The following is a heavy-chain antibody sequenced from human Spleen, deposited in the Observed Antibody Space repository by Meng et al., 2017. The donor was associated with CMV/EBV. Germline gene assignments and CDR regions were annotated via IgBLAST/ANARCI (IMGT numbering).Heavy chain of an antibody. CDR2: LYYSGNT. J-gene: IGHJ5*02. CDR1: VGSISSYY. Sequence: QLQLQEAGPVLVKPSETLSLTCTVSVGSISSYYWSWNRQPPGKGLVWNVYLYYSGNTYYNPSLKSRVTISIDTSKNPFSLKLSSVTAADTAVYYCARAEYYNWFDPWGQGTLVTVSS. CDR3: ARAEYYNWFDP. D-gene: IGHD2/OR15-2a*01. V-gene: IGHV4-59*08.